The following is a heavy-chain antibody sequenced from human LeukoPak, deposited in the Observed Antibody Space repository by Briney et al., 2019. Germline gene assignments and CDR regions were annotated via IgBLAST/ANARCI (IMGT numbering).Heavy chain of an antibody. V-gene: IGHV1-46*01. CDR3: AREIGPRQLHLWGSAFDY. J-gene: IGHJ4*02. D-gene: IGHD5-18*01. CDR2: INPSDGKT. CDR1: GYTFTNYY. Sequence: GASVKVSCEASGYTFTNYYMHWVRQAPGQGLEWMGTINPSDGKTSYAQKFQGRVTMTRDTSTSTVYMELSSLRSEDTAVYYCAREIGPRQLHLWGSAFDYWGQGTLVTVSS.